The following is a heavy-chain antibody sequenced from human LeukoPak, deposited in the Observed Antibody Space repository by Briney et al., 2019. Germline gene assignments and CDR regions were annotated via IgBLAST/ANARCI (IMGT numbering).Heavy chain of an antibody. V-gene: IGHV3-49*04. J-gene: IGHJ6*03. CDR2: IRRKAYGCTT. D-gene: IGHD6-13*01. Sequence: PGGSLRLSCTASGFTFGDYAMSWVRQAPGKGREWVGFIRRKAYGCTTDYAAAVKGKFTISRDDSKTIAHLQMNSLKTEDTAVYYCSRDSSSWYGYYYYMDVWGKGTTVTISS. CDR1: GFTFGDYA. CDR3: SRDSSSWYGYYYYMDV.